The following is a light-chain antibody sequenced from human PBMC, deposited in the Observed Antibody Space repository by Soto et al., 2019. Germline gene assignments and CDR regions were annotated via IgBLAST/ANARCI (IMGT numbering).Light chain of an antibody. Sequence: QSALTQPASVSASPGQSITLPCTGTKDDVGTYDYVSWYQHHPGKAPKLIMYEVSHRPSGVSDRFSGSQSGYTASLTISGLQTEDGADYYCSSFTTSHTWVFGGGTKLTVL. V-gene: IGLV2-14*01. CDR2: EVS. CDR3: SSFTTSHTWV. CDR1: KDDVGTYDY. J-gene: IGLJ3*02.